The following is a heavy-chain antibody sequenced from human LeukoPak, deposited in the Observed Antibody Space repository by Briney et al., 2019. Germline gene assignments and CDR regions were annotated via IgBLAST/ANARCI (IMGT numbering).Heavy chain of an antibody. CDR2: IYHSGST. V-gene: IGHV4-30-2*01. Sequence: SQTLSLTCAVSGGSISSGGYSWSWIRQPPGKGLEWIGYIYHSGSTNYNPSLKSRVTISVDTSKNQFSLKLSSVTAADTAVYYCARDLVVPAARYYYYYYGMDVWGQGTTVTVSS. CDR3: ARDLVVPAARYYYYYYGMDV. CDR1: GGSISSGGYS. D-gene: IGHD2-2*01. J-gene: IGHJ6*02.